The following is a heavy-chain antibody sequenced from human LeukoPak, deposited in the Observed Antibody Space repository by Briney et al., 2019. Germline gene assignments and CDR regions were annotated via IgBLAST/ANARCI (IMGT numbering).Heavy chain of an antibody. CDR3: AHRLGAYPYNY. D-gene: IGHD1-26*01. V-gene: IGHV2-5*02. CDR1: GFSLSTNEVG. J-gene: IGHJ4*02. Sequence: SGPTLVNPHRPSRCTFSGFSLSTNEVGVGWIRQPPGKALEWLALIYWDDDKRYSPSLKSRLTTTKDTSKTQVVLTMTNMDPVDTATYYCAHRLGAYPYNYWGQGTLVTVSS. CDR2: IYWDDDK.